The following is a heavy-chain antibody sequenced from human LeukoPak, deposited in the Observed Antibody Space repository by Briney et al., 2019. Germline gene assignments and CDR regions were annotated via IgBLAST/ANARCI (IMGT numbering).Heavy chain of an antibody. CDR2: MYYSGST. D-gene: IGHD4-23*01. Sequence: PSETLSLTCTVPGASISSYYWSWLRQPPGKGLEWIAFMYYSGSTNYNPSLKSRVTISLDTSKNQFSLKLSSVTAADTAVYYCARRSISGNSWDYFDYWGQGTLVTVSS. CDR3: ARRSISGNSWDYFDY. CDR1: GASISSYY. J-gene: IGHJ4*02. V-gene: IGHV4-59*08.